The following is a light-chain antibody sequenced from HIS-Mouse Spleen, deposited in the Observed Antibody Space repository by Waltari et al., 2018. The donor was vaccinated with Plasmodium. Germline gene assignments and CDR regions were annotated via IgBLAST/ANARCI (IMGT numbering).Light chain of an antibody. CDR3: QQYNNWSFT. Sequence: EIVITHSPATLSVSPGERATLSCRASQSVSSNLAWYQQKPGQAPRLLIYCASTRATGIPARFSGSGSGTEFTLTISSLQSEDFAVYYCQQYNNWSFTFGPGTKVDIK. V-gene: IGKV3-15*01. CDR2: CAS. J-gene: IGKJ3*01. CDR1: QSVSSN.